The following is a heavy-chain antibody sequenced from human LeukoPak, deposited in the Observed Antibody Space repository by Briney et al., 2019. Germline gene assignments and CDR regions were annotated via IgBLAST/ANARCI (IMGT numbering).Heavy chain of an antibody. V-gene: IGHV3-11*04. J-gene: IGHJ6*04. CDR1: GFTFDDYW. D-gene: IGHD3-10*02. CDR3: AELGITMIGGV. CDR2: ISSSGSTI. Sequence: GGSLRLSCGASGFTFDDYWMSWVRQAPGKGLEWVSYISSSGSTIYYADSVKGRFTISRDNAKNSLYLQMNSLRAEDTAVYYCAELGITMIGGVWGEGTTVTISS.